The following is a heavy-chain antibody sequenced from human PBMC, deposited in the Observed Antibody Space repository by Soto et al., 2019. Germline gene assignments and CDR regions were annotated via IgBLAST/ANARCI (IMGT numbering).Heavy chain of an antibody. Sequence: QVQLVESGGGVVQPGRSLRLSCAASGFTFSSYAMHWVRQAPGKGLECVAVISSDGSNKYYADSVKGRFTISRDTSKNTLYLQKNSLRAEDTAVYYCARDTKSSTEPICGVVITHYDSYYGMDVWGQGTTVTVSS. CDR2: ISSDGSNK. CDR3: ARDTKSSTEPICGVVITHYDSYYGMDV. J-gene: IGHJ6*02. V-gene: IGHV3-30-3*01. D-gene: IGHD3-3*01. CDR1: GFTFSSYA.